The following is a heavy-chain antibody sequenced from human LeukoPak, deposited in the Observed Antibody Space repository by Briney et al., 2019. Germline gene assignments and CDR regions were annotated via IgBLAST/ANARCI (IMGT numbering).Heavy chain of an antibody. CDR1: GFTFSNYA. J-gene: IGHJ4*02. CDR2: ISGSGGST. CDR3: AKAPGYSSVLVDY. Sequence: PGGSLRLSCAASGFTFSNYAMSWVRQAPGKGLEWVSAISGSGGSTYNADSVKGRFTISRDNSKNTLYLQMNTLRAEDTAVYYCAKAPGYSSVLVDYWGQGTLVTVSS. V-gene: IGHV3-23*01. D-gene: IGHD6-19*01.